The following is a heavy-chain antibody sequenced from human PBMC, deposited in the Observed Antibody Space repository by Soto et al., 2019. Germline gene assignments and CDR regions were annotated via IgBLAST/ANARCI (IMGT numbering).Heavy chain of an antibody. J-gene: IGHJ5*02. CDR2: ISYEGSNK. Sequence: QVQLVESGGGVVQPGRSLRLSCAASGFTFSSYAMHWVRQAPGKGLEWVAVISYEGSNKYYADTVRGRFTISRDNSKNTLYRQLNSLRAEDTAVYYCAREGVGATPFDPWGQGTLVTVSS. V-gene: IGHV3-30-3*01. D-gene: IGHD1-26*01. CDR3: AREGVGATPFDP. CDR1: GFTFSSYA.